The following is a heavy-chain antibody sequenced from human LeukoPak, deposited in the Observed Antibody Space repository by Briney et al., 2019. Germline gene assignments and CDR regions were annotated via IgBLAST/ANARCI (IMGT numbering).Heavy chain of an antibody. D-gene: IGHD5-24*01. V-gene: IGHV4-34*01. CDR3: ARGRRGWLQLGGTNWFDP. J-gene: IGHJ5*02. Sequence: SETLSLTCAVYGGSFSGYYWSWIRQPPGKGLEWIGEINHSGSTNYNPYLKSRVTISVDTSKNQISLKLSSVTAADTAVYYCARGRRGWLQLGGTNWFDPWGQGTLVTVSS. CDR2: INHSGST. CDR1: GGSFSGYY.